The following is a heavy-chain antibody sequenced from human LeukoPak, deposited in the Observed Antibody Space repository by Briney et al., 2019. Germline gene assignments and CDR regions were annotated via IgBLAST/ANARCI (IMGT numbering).Heavy chain of an antibody. CDR3: ARATVVIAITRYFDL. V-gene: IGHV4-61*02. CDR1: GGSISSGSYY. Sequence: SETLSLTCTVSGGSISSGSYYWSWIRQPAGKGPEWIGRIYTSGSTNYNPSLKSRVTISVDTSKNQFSLKLSSVTAADTAVYYCARATVVIAITRYFDLWGRGTLVTVSS. CDR2: IYTSGST. D-gene: IGHD2-21*01. J-gene: IGHJ2*01.